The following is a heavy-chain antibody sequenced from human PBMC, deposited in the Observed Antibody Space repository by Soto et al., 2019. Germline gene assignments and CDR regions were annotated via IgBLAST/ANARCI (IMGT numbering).Heavy chain of an antibody. CDR1: GYTFTSYG. J-gene: IGHJ6*02. CDR2: ISAYNGNT. D-gene: IGHD6-13*01. CDR3: ARERSIAAAGMDYYYYYGMDV. V-gene: IGHV1-18*01. Sequence: GASVKVSCKASGYTFTSYGISWVRQAPGQGLEWMGWISAYNGNTNYAQKLQGRVTMTTDTSTSTAYMELRSLRSDDTAVYHCARERSIAAAGMDYYYYYGMDVWGQGTTVTVSS.